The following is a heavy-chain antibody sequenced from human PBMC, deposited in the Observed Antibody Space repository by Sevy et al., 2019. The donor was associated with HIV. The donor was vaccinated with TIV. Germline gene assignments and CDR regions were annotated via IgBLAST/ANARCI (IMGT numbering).Heavy chain of an antibody. CDR3: ARATGIAAAGGNWFDP. CDR1: GFTFSSYS. Sequence: GGSLRLSCAASGFTFSSYSMNWVRQAPGKGLEWVSSISSSSSYIYYADSVKGRFTISRDNAKNSLYLQMNSLRAEDTAVYYCARATGIAAAGGNWFDPWGQRTLVTVSS. V-gene: IGHV3-21*01. CDR2: ISSSSSYI. J-gene: IGHJ5*02. D-gene: IGHD6-13*01.